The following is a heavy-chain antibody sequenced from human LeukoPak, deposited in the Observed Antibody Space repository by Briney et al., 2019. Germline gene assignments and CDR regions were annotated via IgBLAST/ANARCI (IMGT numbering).Heavy chain of an antibody. J-gene: IGHJ5*02. D-gene: IGHD3-22*01. V-gene: IGHV4-31*03. CDR3: ARATLYYYDSSGPSWFDP. CDR1: GGSISSGGYY. Sequence: SETLSLTCTVSGGSISSGGYYWSWIRQHPGKGLEWIGYIYYSWSTYYNPSLKSRVTISVDTSKNQSSLKLSSVTAADTAVYYCARATLYYYDSSGPSWFDPWGQGTLVTVSS. CDR2: IYYSWST.